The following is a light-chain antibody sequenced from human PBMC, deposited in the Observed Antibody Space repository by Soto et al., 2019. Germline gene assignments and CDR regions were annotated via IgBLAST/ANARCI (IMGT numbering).Light chain of an antibody. V-gene: IGLV2-23*03. Sequence: QSALTQPASVSGSPGQSITISCTGTSSDLGAYNYVSWYQQYPGKAPKLMIYEGSKRPSGVSNRFSGSKSGNTASLTISGLQAEDEADYYCCSYAGSSTFVVFGGGTKLTVL. CDR2: EGS. CDR1: SSDLGAYNY. J-gene: IGLJ2*01. CDR3: CSYAGSSTFVV.